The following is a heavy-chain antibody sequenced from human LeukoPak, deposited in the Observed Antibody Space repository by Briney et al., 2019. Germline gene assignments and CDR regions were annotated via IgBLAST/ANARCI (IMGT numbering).Heavy chain of an antibody. CDR1: GGSISSGSYY. V-gene: IGHV4-61*09. CDR2: IYTSGST. Sequence: SETLSLTCTVSGGSISSGSYYWSWIRQPAGKGLEWIGHIYTSGSTNYNPSLKSRVTISVDTSKNQFSLKLSSLTAADTAVYFWARYYDILTGYRTYPNYDVDVWGKGTTVTVSS. D-gene: IGHD3-9*01. J-gene: IGHJ6*04. CDR3: ARYYDILTGYRTYPNYDVDV.